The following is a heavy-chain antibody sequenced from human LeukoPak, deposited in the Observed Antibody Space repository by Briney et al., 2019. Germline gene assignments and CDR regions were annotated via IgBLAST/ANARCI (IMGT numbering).Heavy chain of an antibody. CDR3: ARVEDSSGYYWDAFDI. CDR2: IYYSGST. J-gene: IGHJ3*02. CDR1: GGSISSYY. D-gene: IGHD3-22*01. V-gene: IGHV4-59*01. Sequence: PSETLSLTCTVSGGSISSYYWSWIRQPPGKGLEWIGYIYYSGSTNYNPSLKSRVTISVDTSKNQFSLKLSSVTAADTAVYYCARVEDSSGYYWDAFDIWGQGTMVTVSS.